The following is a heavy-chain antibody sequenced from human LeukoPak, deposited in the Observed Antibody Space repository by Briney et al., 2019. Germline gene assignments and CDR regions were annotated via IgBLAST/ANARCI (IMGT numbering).Heavy chain of an antibody. CDR1: GGSISSYY. V-gene: IGHV4-59*12. J-gene: IGHJ6*03. CDR2: IYYSGST. Sequence: SETLSLTCTVSGGSISSYYWSWIRQPPGKGLEWIGYIYYSGSTNYNPSLKSRVTISVDTSKNQFSLKLSSVTAADTAVYYCAREGGSGTLYYYYYMDVWGKGTTVTVSS. CDR3: AREGGSGTLYYYYYMDV. D-gene: IGHD3-10*01.